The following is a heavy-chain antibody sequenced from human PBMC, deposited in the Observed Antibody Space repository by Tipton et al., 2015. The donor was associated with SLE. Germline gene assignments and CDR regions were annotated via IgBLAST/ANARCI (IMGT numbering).Heavy chain of an antibody. J-gene: IGHJ3*02. D-gene: IGHD6-19*01. CDR3: AREEGQWDAFDI. CDR1: GGSISSDY. V-gene: IGHV4-59*01. CDR2: LYYSGST. Sequence: TLSLTCNVSGGSISSDYWSWIRQPPGKGLEWIGDLYYSGSTNYNPSLKSRVTISVDTSKNQFSLKLSSVTAADTAVYYCAREEGQWDAFDIWGQGTMVTVSS.